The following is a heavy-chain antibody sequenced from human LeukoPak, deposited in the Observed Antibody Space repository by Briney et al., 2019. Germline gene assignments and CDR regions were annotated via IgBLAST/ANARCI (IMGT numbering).Heavy chain of an antibody. V-gene: IGHV3-21*01. D-gene: IGHD2-2*01. CDR2: ISSSSSYI. CDR1: GFTLSSYS. CDR3: ARGGKRYCSSTSCYLDY. Sequence: GGSLRLSCAASGFTLSSYSMNWVRQAPGKGLEWVSSISSSSSYIYYADSVKGRFTISRDNAKNSLYLQMNSLRAEDTAVYYCARGGKRYCSSTSCYLDYWGQGTLVTVSS. J-gene: IGHJ4*02.